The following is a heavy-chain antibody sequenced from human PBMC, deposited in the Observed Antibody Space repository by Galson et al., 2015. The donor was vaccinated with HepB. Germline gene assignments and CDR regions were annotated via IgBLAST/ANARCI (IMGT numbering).Heavy chain of an antibody. CDR2: IIPVFGAA. CDR1: GGTFDSYT. Sequence: SVTVSCKASGGTFDSYTISWVRQAPGQGLEWMGGIIPVFGAADYAQKFQGRVTITAEESTSTAYMELSSLRSEDTAVYYCAIDSSCSHGRCPSHYWGQGTKVTVSS. J-gene: IGHJ4*02. CDR3: AIDSSCSHGRCPSHY. V-gene: IGHV1-69*13. D-gene: IGHD2-15*01.